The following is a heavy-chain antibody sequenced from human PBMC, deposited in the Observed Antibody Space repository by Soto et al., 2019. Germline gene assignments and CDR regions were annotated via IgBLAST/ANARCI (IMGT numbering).Heavy chain of an antibody. J-gene: IGHJ4*02. Sequence: GGSLRLSCAASGFTFSSYGMHWVRQAPGKGLEWVSLFSGSGGDTYYADSVKGRLTISRDNSKNTLYLQMNSLGAEDTAVYYCAAGTNSDWYTYWGQGTLVTVSS. CDR3: AAGTNSDWYTY. CDR2: FSGSGGDT. V-gene: IGHV3-23*01. CDR1: GFTFSSYG. D-gene: IGHD1-1*01.